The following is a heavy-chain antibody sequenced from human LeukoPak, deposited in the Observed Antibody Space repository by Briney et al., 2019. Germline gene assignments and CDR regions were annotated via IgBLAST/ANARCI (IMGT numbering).Heavy chain of an antibody. CDR2: IYYSGST. D-gene: IGHD6-13*01. V-gene: IGHV4-34*01. CDR3: ARNLGGSSWVFDY. J-gene: IGHJ4*02. Sequence: SETPSHTCAVYGGSFSGYYWSWIRQPPGKGLEWIGYIYYSGSTYYNPSLKSRVTISVDTSKNQFSLKLSSVTAADTAVYYCARNLGGSSWVFDYWGQGTLVTVSS. CDR1: GGSFSGYY.